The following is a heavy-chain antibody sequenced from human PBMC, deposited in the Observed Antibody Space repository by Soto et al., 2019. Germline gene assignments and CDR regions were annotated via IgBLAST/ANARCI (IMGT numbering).Heavy chain of an antibody. J-gene: IGHJ4*02. Sequence: PGESLKISCKGSGYSFTSYWINWVRQMPGKGLEWMGRIDPSDSYTNYSPSFQGHVTISADKSISTAYLQWSSLKASDTAMYYCSRHSNQLLVLDYWAQRTLVIVSA. CDR3: SRHSNQLLVLDY. V-gene: IGHV5-10-1*01. CDR2: IDPSDSYT. D-gene: IGHD2-2*01. CDR1: GYSFTSYW.